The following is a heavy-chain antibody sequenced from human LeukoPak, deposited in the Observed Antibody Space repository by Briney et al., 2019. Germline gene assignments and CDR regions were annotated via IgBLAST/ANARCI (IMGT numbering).Heavy chain of an antibody. Sequence: SETLSLTCTVSSGSISSFYWSWIRQPPGKGLEWIGYIYFSGSTNYNPSLKSRVTISVDTSKNHFSLKLSSVTAADTAVYFCARGPYSYDSSGAFDIWGQGTMVTVSS. CDR2: IYFSGST. D-gene: IGHD3-22*01. J-gene: IGHJ3*02. V-gene: IGHV4-59*08. CDR3: ARGPYSYDSSGAFDI. CDR1: SGSISSFY.